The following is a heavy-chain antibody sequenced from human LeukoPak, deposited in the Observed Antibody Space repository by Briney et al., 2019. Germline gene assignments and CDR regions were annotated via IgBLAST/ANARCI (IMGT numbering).Heavy chain of an antibody. Sequence: QAGGSLRLSCAASGFAFSSYNMNWVRQAPGKGLEWVSHISPRGTTRYYADSVKGRFTISRDNAKNSLYLKMSSLRVHDTAVYYCACFSVRTGAYYLDVWGKGTTVAVSS. CDR3: ACFSVRTGAYYLDV. CDR2: ISPRGTTR. CDR1: GFAFSSYN. V-gene: IGHV3-48*04. D-gene: IGHD2-21*01. J-gene: IGHJ6*03.